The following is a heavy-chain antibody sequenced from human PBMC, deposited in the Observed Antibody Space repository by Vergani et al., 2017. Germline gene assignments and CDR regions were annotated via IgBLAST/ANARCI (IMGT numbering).Heavy chain of an antibody. V-gene: IGHV3-23*01. Sequence: EVQLLESGGGLVQPGGSLRLSCAASGFTFSSYAMSWVRQAPGKGLEWVSAISGSGGSTYYADSVKGRFTISRDNSKNTLYLQMNSLRAEDTAVYYCAKEAVRNYYDSSGYLTYWGQGTLVTVSS. J-gene: IGHJ4*02. CDR3: AKEAVRNYYDSSGYLTY. CDR1: GFTFSSYA. D-gene: IGHD3-22*01. CDR2: ISGSGGST.